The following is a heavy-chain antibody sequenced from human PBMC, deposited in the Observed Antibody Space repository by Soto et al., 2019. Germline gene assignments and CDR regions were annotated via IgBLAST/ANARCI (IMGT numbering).Heavy chain of an antibody. CDR2: ISSSSSYI. CDR1: VFTFSSYS. CDR3: ARAGPQGIFGVVITGGDYYYYYGMDV. J-gene: IGHJ6*02. D-gene: IGHD3-3*01. Sequence: PGWSLRLSCASSVFTFSSYSMNWVRQAPGKGLEWVSSISSSSSYIYYADSVKGRFTISRDNAKNSLYLQMNSLRAEDTAVYYCARAGPQGIFGVVITGGDYYYYYGMDVWGQGTTVTVSS. V-gene: IGHV3-21*01.